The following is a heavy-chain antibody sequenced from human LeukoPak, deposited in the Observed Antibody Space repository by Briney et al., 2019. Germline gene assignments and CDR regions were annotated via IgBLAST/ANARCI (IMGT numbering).Heavy chain of an antibody. D-gene: IGHD5-18*01. CDR1: GGSISSNNW. Sequence: SVTLSLTCAVSGGSISSNNWWSWVRQPPGKGLEWIGEIYHSGSTNYNPSLKSRVAISVDKSKNLFSLKLNSVTAADTAVYYCARGYSYGFPLDFWGQGTLVTVSS. J-gene: IGHJ4*02. CDR2: IYHSGST. CDR3: ARGYSYGFPLDF. V-gene: IGHV4-4*02.